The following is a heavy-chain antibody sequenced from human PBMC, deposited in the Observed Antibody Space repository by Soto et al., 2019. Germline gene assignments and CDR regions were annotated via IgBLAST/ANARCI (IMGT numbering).Heavy chain of an antibody. CDR1: GDSSSSYC. D-gene: IGHD3-10*01. CDR2: IYYSGST. V-gene: IGHV4-59*12. J-gene: IGHJ4*02. CDR3: VRYGSGTYYSGYSFEF. Sequence: PSETLSLTWTVSGDSSSSYCCSWIRQPPGKGLEWIGYIYYSGSTNYNPSLKSRVTISVDTSKNQFSLELSSVTAADTALYYCVRYGSGTYYSGYSFEFWSQGSLVPVSS.